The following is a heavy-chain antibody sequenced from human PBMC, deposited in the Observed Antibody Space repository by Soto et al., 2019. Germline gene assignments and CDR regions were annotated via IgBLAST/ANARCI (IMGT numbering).Heavy chain of an antibody. CDR1: GIIFTNYW. Sequence: EVQLVESGGGLVQPGGSLRLSCAASGIIFTNYWMHWVRQAPGKGLVWVSRMDNDGSGTSYADSVKGRFTISRDNAKNTVYLQMNSLRAEDTAVYYCTTVCEYWGQGTLVTVSS. V-gene: IGHV3-74*01. CDR3: TTVCEY. J-gene: IGHJ4*02. CDR2: MDNDGSGT.